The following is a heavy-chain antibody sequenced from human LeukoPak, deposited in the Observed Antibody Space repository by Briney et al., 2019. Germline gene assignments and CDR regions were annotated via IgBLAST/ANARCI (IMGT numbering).Heavy chain of an antibody. CDR3: ARVLLWFQGFDP. V-gene: IGHV4-39*07. Sequence: PSETLSLTCTVSGGSISSSTYYWGWIRQPPGKGLEWIGSIYSSGSTYHNPSLKSRVTISVDTSKNQFSLKLSSVTAADTAVYYCARVLLWFQGFDPWGQGTLVTVSS. CDR1: GGSISSSTYY. D-gene: IGHD3-10*01. CDR2: IYSSGST. J-gene: IGHJ5*02.